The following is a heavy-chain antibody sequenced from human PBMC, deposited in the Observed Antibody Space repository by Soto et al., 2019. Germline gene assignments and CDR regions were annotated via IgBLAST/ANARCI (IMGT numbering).Heavy chain of an antibody. CDR3: ARRWYNWNPPAYKWFDP. Sequence: SETLSLTCAVYGGSFSGYYWSWIRQPPGKGLEWIGEINHSGSTNYNPSLKSRVTISVDTSKNQFSLKLSSVTAADTAVYYCARRWYNWNPPAYKWFDPWGQGTLVTVSS. CDR1: GGSFSGYY. V-gene: IGHV4-34*01. J-gene: IGHJ5*02. D-gene: IGHD1-20*01. CDR2: INHSGST.